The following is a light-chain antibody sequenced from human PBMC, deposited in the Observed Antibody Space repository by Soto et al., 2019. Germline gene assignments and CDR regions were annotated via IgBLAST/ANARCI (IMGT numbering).Light chain of an antibody. J-gene: IGLJ3*02. CDR1: SSDIGTYNY. CDR2: EVS. Sequence: QSALTQPPSASGSPGQSVTISCTGTSSDIGTYNYVSWYQQHPGKAPKLMIKEVSKRPSGVPDRFSGSKSGNTASLIVSGLQAEDEADYYCSSYAGSNDRWVFGGGTKVTVL. CDR3: SSYAGSNDRWV. V-gene: IGLV2-8*01.